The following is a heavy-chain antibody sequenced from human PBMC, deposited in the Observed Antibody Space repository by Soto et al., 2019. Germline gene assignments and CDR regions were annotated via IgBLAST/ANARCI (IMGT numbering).Heavy chain of an antibody. V-gene: IGHV3-15*01. Sequence: REELRLRSAGSGRTSSKGREHVVRQSPEKRLEWLGLIKSETDGGTTDYAAPVKGRFTISRDDSKNTLYLQINSLQIEDTAVYYCATAPGYWDGSPFDFWGQGT. CDR3: ATAPGYWDGSPFDF. J-gene: IGHJ4*02. D-gene: IGHD3-22*01. CDR2: IKSETDGGTT. CDR1: GRTSSKGR.